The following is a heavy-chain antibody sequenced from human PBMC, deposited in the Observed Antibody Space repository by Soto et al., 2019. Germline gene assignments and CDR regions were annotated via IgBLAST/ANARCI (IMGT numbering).Heavy chain of an antibody. CDR2: MHLDTGGT. J-gene: IGHJ5*02. Sequence: ASVQVSCKASGYSFTNYYIHWVRQAPGQGLEWMGRMHLDTGGTTYAQKSQGRVTMTMDTSISTPYMAVTNLQSDDTAIIYCAIDGNLARRGYSFAFDPGGQGTLATVSS. CDR1: GYSFTNYY. D-gene: IGHD5-12*01. V-gene: IGHV1-2*06. CDR3: AIDGNLARRGYSFAFDP.